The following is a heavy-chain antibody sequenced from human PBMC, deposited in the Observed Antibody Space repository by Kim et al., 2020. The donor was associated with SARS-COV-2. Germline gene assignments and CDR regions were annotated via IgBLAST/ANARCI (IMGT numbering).Heavy chain of an antibody. V-gene: IGHV4-31*03. D-gene: IGHD3-22*01. CDR3: ARVILDSSGPFDY. Sequence: SETLSLTCTVSGGSISSGGYYWSWIRQHPGKGLEWIGYIYYSGSTYYNPSLKSRVTISVDTSKNQFSLKLSSVTAADTAVYYCARVILDSSGPFDYWGQGTLVTVSS. J-gene: IGHJ4*02. CDR2: IYYSGST. CDR1: GGSISSGGYY.